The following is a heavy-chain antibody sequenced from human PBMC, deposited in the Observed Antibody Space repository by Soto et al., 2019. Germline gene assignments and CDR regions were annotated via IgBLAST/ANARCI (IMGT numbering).Heavy chain of an antibody. CDR2: ISSSSSYI. CDR1: GFTFSSYS. D-gene: IGHD2-2*01. CDR3: ARGGPDIVVVPATYNWFDP. J-gene: IGHJ5*02. V-gene: IGHV3-21*01. Sequence: PGGSLRLSCAASGFTFSSYSMNWVRQAPGKGLEWVSSISSSSSYIYYADSVKGRFTISRDNAKNSLYLQMNSLRAEDTAVYYCARGGPDIVVVPATYNWFDPWGQGTLVTVSS.